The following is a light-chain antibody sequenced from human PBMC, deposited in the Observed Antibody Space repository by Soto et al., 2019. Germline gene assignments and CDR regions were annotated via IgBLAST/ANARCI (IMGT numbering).Light chain of an antibody. CDR3: CSYVGGYSYV. J-gene: IGLJ1*01. CDR1: SSDVGDYNS. V-gene: IGLV2-11*01. CDR2: DVS. Sequence: QSALTQPRSVSGSPGQSVTVSCIGTSSDVGDYNSVSWYQQHPGKAPKLMISDVSKRPSGVPDRFSGSKSGNTASLTISGLQAEDEANYYCCSYVGGYSYVFGIGTKLTVL.